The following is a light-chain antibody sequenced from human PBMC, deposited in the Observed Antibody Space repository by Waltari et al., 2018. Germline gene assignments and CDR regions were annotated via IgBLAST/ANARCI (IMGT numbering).Light chain of an antibody. CDR3: QVWDSSSDLQV. J-gene: IGLJ2*01. CDR2: ANN. CDR1: NIANKD. Sequence: SYVLAQPPSVSVAPGKTTSITCGGDNIANKDVNWYQQKPGQAPTPVFYANNERPSGIPERVSGSRSGNTATLTITRVEAGDEADYYCQVWDSSSDLQVFGGGTKLTVL. V-gene: IGLV3-21*03.